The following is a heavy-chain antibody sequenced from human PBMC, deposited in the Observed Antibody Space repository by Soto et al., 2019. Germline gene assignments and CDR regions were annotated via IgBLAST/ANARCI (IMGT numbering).Heavy chain of an antibody. CDR1: GGTINSGDYF. V-gene: IGHV4-30-4*01. D-gene: IGHD5-12*01. CDR2: IFYTGST. CDR3: ARVKATLYRHYYFDY. J-gene: IGHJ4*02. Sequence: KTSETLSLTCSVSGGTINSGDYFWSWIRQPPGKGLEWIGSIFYTGSTYYSPSLKSRASMSMDTSKNLFSLSLRSLTAADTAVYFCARVKATLYRHYYFDYWGQGTPVTVSS.